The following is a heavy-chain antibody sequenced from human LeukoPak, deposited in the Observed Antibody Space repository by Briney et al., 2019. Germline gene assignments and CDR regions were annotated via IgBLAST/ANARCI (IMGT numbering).Heavy chain of an antibody. CDR3: ARSVLYYYGSGFPVRFDY. Sequence: SETLSLTCAVSGGSISSSNWWSWVRQPPGKGLEWIGEIYHSGSTNYNPSLKSRVTISVDKSKNQFSLKLSSVTAADTAVYYCARSVLYYYGSGFPVRFDYWGQGTLVTVSS. D-gene: IGHD3-10*01. V-gene: IGHV4-4*02. J-gene: IGHJ4*02. CDR2: IYHSGST. CDR1: GGSISSSNW.